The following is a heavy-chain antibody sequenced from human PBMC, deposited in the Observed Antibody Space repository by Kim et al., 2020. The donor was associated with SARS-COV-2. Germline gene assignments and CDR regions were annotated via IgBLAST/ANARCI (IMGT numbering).Heavy chain of an antibody. CDR3: ARHQRDDILTGYLRWFDP. D-gene: IGHD3-9*01. CDR1: GGSISSYY. Sequence: SETLSLTCTVSGGSISSYYWSWIRQPPGKGLEWIGYIYYSGSTNYNPSLKSRVTISVDTSKNQFSLKLSSVTAADTAVYYCARHQRDDILTGYLRWFDPWGQGTLVTVSS. CDR2: IYYSGST. J-gene: IGHJ5*02. V-gene: IGHV4-59*08.